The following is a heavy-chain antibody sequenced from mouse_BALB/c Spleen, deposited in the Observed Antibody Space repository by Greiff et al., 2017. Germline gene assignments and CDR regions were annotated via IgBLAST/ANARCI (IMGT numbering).Heavy chain of an antibody. Sequence: VQLKESGPSLVQPSQSLSITCTVSGFSLTSYGVHWVRQSPGKGLEWLGVIWRGGSTDYNAAFMSRLSITKDNSKSQVFFKMNSLQADDTAIYYCAKNFYGSSYYYAMDYWGQGTSVTVSS. CDR2: IWRGGST. J-gene: IGHJ4*01. CDR1: GFSLTSYG. CDR3: AKNFYGSSYYYAMDY. D-gene: IGHD1-1*01. V-gene: IGHV2-5-1*01.